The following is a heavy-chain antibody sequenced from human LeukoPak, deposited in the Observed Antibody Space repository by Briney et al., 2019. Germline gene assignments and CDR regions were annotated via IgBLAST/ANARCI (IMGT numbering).Heavy chain of an antibody. Sequence: PGGSLRLSCTASGFTFSIYSMNWVRQAPGKGLEWVSVIYSGGSTYYADSVKGRFTISRDNSKNTLYLQMNSLRAEDTAVYYCARDLLEWYFDYWGQGTLVTVSS. V-gene: IGHV3-66*01. J-gene: IGHJ4*02. CDR3: ARDLLEWYFDY. D-gene: IGHD3-3*01. CDR2: IYSGGST. CDR1: GFTFSIYS.